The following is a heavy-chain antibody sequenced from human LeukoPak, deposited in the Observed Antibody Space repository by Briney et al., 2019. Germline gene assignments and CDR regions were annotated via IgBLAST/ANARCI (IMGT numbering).Heavy chain of an antibody. CDR2: IYHSGST. V-gene: IGHV4-4*02. D-gene: IGHD2-2*02. CDR3: ARDGGHCSSTSCYKATYYGMDV. CDR1: GGSISSSNW. Sequence: SETLSLTCAVSGGSISSSNWWSWVRQPPGKGLEWIGEIYHSGSTNYNPSLKSRVTISVDKSKNQFSLKLSSVTAADTAVYYCARDGGHCSSTSCYKATYYGMDVWGQGTTVTVSS. J-gene: IGHJ6*02.